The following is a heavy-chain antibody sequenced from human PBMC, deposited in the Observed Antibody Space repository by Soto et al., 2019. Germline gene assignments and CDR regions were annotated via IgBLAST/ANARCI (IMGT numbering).Heavy chain of an antibody. V-gene: IGHV1-69*06. J-gene: IGHJ6*02. Sequence: ASVKVSCKASGGTFSSFAISWVRQAPGQGLEWMGGIISIFGTANYAQKFQGRVTITADKSTSTAYMELSSLRSEDTAVYYCTKRYCSGGSCYSGDYYYGMDVWGQGTTVTVSS. D-gene: IGHD2-15*01. CDR1: GGTFSSFA. CDR3: TKRYCSGGSCYSGDYYYGMDV. CDR2: IISIFGTA.